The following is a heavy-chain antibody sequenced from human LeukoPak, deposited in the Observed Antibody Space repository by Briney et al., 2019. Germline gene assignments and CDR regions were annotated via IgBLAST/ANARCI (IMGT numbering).Heavy chain of an antibody. D-gene: IGHD3-16*01. CDR3: AGGGDFDY. CDR1: GFSFSIYF. Sequence: PGGSLRLSCAASGFSFSIYFMNWVRQAPGKGLEWVSSISRISEYIHYADSVRGRFAISRDNAKNSVYLQMNSLRAEDTAVYFCAGGGDFDYWGQGILVTVSA. V-gene: IGHV3-21*01. CDR2: ISRISEYI. J-gene: IGHJ4*02.